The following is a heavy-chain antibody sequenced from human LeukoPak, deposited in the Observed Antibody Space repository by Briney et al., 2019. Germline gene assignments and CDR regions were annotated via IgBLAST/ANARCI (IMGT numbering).Heavy chain of an antibody. V-gene: IGHV3-30*03. CDR3: ARDEVVTKYYFDY. J-gene: IGHJ4*02. Sequence: PGRSLRLSCAASGFTFSSYGMHWVRQAPGKGLEWVAVISYDGSNKYYADSVKGRFTISRDNSKNTLYLQMNSLRAEDTAVYYCARDEVVTKYYFDYWGQGTLVTVSS. D-gene: IGHD3-22*01. CDR1: GFTFSSYG. CDR2: ISYDGSNK.